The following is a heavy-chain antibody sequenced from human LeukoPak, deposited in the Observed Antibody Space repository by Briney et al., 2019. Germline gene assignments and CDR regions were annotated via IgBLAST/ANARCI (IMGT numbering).Heavy chain of an antibody. CDR2: IIPIFGTA. CDR3: AREDPAAAGSFDY. V-gene: IGHV1-69*01. Sequence: SVKVSCKASGGTFSSYAISWVRQAPGQGLEWMGGIIPIFGTANYAQKFQGRVTITADESTSTAYMELSSLRSEDTAVYHCAREDPAAAGSFDYWGQGTLVTVSS. J-gene: IGHJ4*02. D-gene: IGHD6-13*01. CDR1: GGTFSSYA.